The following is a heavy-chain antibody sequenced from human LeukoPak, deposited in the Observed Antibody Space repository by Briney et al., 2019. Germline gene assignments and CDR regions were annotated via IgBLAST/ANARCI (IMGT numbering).Heavy chain of an antibody. D-gene: IGHD2-15*01. Sequence: GGSLRLSCAASGFTFSTYGMNWVRQAPGKGLEWVSGIRGNGVTTYYADSVKGRFTISRDNAKNSLYLQMNSLRAEDTAVYYCAREEGCSGGRCYDFDYWGQGALVIVSS. V-gene: IGHV3-23*01. CDR1: GFTFSTYG. J-gene: IGHJ4*02. CDR3: AREEGCSGGRCYDFDY. CDR2: IRGNGVTT.